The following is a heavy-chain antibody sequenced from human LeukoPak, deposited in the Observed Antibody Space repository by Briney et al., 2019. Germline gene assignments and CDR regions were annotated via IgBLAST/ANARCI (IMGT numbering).Heavy chain of an antibody. J-gene: IGHJ4*02. CDR2: ASGSGGST. V-gene: IGHV3-23*01. Sequence: PGGSLRLSCAASGFTFSSYAMSWVRQAPGKGLEWVSSASGSGGSTYYADSVKGRLTISRDNSKNTLYLQMNSLRAEDTAVYYCAKDLGSVVTPPSLDYWGQGTLVAVSS. CDR1: GFTFSSYA. CDR3: AKDLGSVVTPPSLDY. D-gene: IGHD4-23*01.